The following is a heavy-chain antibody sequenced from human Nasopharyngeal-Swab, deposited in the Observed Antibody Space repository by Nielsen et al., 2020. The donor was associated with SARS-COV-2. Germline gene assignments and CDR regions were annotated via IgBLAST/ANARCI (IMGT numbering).Heavy chain of an antibody. J-gene: IGHJ6*02. Sequence: GESLKISCAASGFTFSSYEMSWVRQAPGKGLEWVSYISSSGSTIYYADSVKGRFTISRDNAKNSLYLQMNSLRAEDTAVYYCARWAYYYDSSGYPYYYYGMDVWGQGTTVTVSS. V-gene: IGHV3-48*03. CDR1: GFTFSSYE. CDR2: ISSSGSTI. CDR3: ARWAYYYDSSGYPYYYYGMDV. D-gene: IGHD3-22*01.